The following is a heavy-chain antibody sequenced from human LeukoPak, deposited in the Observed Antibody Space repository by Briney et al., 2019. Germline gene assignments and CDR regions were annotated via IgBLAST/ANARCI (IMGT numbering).Heavy chain of an antibody. V-gene: IGHV1-69*04. CDR3: ARDYGGSYYGAFDY. Sequence: SVKVSCKASGGTFSSYAISWVRQAPGQGLEWMGRIIPILGIANYAQKFQGKVTITADKSTSTAYMELSSLRSEDTAVYYCARDYGGSYYGAFDYWGQGTLVTVSS. D-gene: IGHD1-26*01. CDR1: GGTFSSYA. J-gene: IGHJ4*02. CDR2: IIPILGIA.